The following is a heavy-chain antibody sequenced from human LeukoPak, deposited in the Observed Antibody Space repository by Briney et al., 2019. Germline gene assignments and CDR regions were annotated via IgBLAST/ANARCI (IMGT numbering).Heavy chain of an antibody. J-gene: IGHJ3*02. CDR3: ASPRGYSYGYGAFDI. Sequence: PETLSLTCTVSGGSISSSSYYWGWIRQPPGKGLEWIGSIYYSGSTYYNPSLKSRVTISVDTSKNQFSLKLSSVTAADTAVYYCASPRGYSYGYGAFDIWGQGTMVTVSS. CDR1: GGSISSSSYY. D-gene: IGHD5-18*01. V-gene: IGHV4-39*01. CDR2: IYYSGST.